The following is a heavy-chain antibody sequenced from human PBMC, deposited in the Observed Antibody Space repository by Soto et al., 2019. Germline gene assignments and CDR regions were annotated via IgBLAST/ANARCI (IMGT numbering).Heavy chain of an antibody. J-gene: IGHJ4*02. Sequence: EVQLLESGGGLVQPGESLRLSCAASGFTFSSYAMSLFRQAPGKGLEWVSVISGSDDSTYYADSVKGRFTISRDNAKNTLYLQMNGLRAEDTAVYYCAKRSSSSTFGYWGQGTLVTVSS. CDR2: ISGSDDST. CDR1: GFTFSSYA. D-gene: IGHD6-6*01. V-gene: IGHV3-23*01. CDR3: AKRSSSSTFGY.